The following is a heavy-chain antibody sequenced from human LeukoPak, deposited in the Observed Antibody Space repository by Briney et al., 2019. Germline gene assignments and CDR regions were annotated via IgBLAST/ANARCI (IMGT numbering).Heavy chain of an antibody. CDR2: IYYSGST. D-gene: IGHD4-17*01. Sequence: GSLRLSCAASGFTFSSYAMSWVRQPPGKGLEWIGSIYYSGSTYYNPSLKSRVTISVDTSKNQFSLKLSSVTAADTAVYYCARLPYGDYGGYFDYWGQGTLVTVSS. V-gene: IGHV4-38-2*01. CDR1: GFTFSSYA. J-gene: IGHJ4*02. CDR3: ARLPYGDYGGYFDY.